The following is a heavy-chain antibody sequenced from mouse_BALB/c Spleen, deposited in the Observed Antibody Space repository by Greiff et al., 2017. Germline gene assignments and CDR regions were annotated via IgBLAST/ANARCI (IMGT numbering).Heavy chain of an antibody. CDR3: ARGDLDWYFDV. CDR1: GYTFSSYW. Sequence: QVQLKQSGAELMKPGASVKISCKATGYTFSSYWIEWVKQRPGHGLEWIGEILPGSGSTNYNEKFKGKATFTADTSSNTAYMQLSSLTSEDSAVYYCARGDLDWYFDVWGAGTTVTVSS. D-gene: IGHD3-3*01. J-gene: IGHJ1*01. V-gene: IGHV1-9*01. CDR2: ILPGSGST.